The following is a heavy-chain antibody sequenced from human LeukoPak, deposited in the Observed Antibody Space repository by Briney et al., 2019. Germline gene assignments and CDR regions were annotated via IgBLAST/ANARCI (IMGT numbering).Heavy chain of an antibody. Sequence: GGSLRLSCAASGFTFSSYAMSWVRQAPGKGLEWVSAISDSGGDTYYADSVKGRFTISRDNSKNTLYLQLNSLRAEDTAVFYCAHYAVYVGFDYWGQGTLVTVSS. CDR3: AHYAVYVGFDY. V-gene: IGHV3-23*01. CDR2: ISDSGGDT. D-gene: IGHD5/OR15-5a*01. J-gene: IGHJ4*02. CDR1: GFTFSSYA.